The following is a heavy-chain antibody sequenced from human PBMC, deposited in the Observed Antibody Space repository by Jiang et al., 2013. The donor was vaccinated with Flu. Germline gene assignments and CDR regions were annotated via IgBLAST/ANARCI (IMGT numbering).Heavy chain of an antibody. D-gene: IGHD6-13*01. J-gene: IGHJ4*02. CDR3: TTGFSGAVHDGY. Sequence: VQLVESGGGLVKPGGSLRLSCAASGFTFSSAWMSWVRQAPGKGLEWVGRIKGKKQGGATDYAAPVKGRFTLSRDDSKNTLYLQMNSLKTEDTAVYYCTTGFSGAVHDGYWGQGTL. CDR2: IKGKKQGGAT. V-gene: IGHV3-15*07. CDR1: GFTFSSAW.